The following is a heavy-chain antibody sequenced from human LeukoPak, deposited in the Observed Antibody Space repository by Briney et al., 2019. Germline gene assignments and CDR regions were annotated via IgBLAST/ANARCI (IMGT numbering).Heavy chain of an antibody. D-gene: IGHD6-13*01. CDR2: MNPNSGNT. CDR1: GYTFTSYD. V-gene: IGHV1-8*03. J-gene: IGHJ4*02. Sequence: ASVKVSCKASGYTFTSYDINWVRQATGQGLEWMGWMNPNSGNTGYAQKFQGRVTITRNTSISTAYMELSSLRSEDTAVYYCATSIAAAGGDYWGQGTLVTVSS. CDR3: ATSIAAAGGDY.